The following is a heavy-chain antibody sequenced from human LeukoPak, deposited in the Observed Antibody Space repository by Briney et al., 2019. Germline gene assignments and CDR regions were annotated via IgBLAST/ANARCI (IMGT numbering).Heavy chain of an antibody. D-gene: IGHD3-16*01. CDR3: ARPSAYDAFDI. Sequence: GESLKIPCKGFGYSLTRYWLGWVRPMPGKGLEWMGIIYPGDSDTRYSPSCQGQVTISDDKSISTGYVQWSSLKASDTAMYFCARPSAYDAFDIWGQRTMVTVSS. CDR2: IYPGDSDT. J-gene: IGHJ3*02. CDR1: GYSLTRYW. V-gene: IGHV5-51*01.